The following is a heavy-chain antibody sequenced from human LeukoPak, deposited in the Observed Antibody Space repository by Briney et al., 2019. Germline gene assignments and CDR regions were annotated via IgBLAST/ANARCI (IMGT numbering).Heavy chain of an antibody. Sequence: SETLSLTCTVSGGSISSGGYYWSWIRQHPGKGLEWIGYIYYSGSTYYNPSLKSRVTISVDTSKNQFSLKLSSVTAADTAVYYCASTRGRYSYGYGLGDYWGQGTLVTVSS. J-gene: IGHJ4*02. D-gene: IGHD5-18*01. CDR2: IYYSGST. V-gene: IGHV4-31*03. CDR1: GGSISSGGYY. CDR3: ASTRGRYSYGYGLGDY.